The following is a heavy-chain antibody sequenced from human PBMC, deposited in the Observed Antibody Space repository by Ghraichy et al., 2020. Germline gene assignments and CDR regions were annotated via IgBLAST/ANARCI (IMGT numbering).Heavy chain of an antibody. V-gene: IGHV3-23*01. CDR2: ISGTTNST. Sequence: GGSLRLSCAASGITFSSYAMSWVRQAPGKGLEWVTAISGTTNSTNYADSVKGRFTISRDNSKNTLYLQMNSLRAEDTALYYCAKGSVNYYGSGFFDYWGQGTLVTVSS. J-gene: IGHJ4*02. CDR1: GITFSSYA. D-gene: IGHD3-10*01. CDR3: AKGSVNYYGSGFFDY.